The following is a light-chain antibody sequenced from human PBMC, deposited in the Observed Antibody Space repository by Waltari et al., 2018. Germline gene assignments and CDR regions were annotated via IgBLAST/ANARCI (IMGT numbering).Light chain of an antibody. CDR2: LGS. V-gene: IGKV2-28*01. CDR3: MQGLQTPT. Sequence: DIVMTQSPLSLAVTPGEPASISCRSSQSLLQSNGYKYLDWYLQKPGQSPQLLIYLGSNRASGVPDRCSGSGSGTDFTLKISRVEAEDVGIYFCMQGLQTPTFGQGTRLEIK. CDR1: QSLLQSNGYKY. J-gene: IGKJ5*01.